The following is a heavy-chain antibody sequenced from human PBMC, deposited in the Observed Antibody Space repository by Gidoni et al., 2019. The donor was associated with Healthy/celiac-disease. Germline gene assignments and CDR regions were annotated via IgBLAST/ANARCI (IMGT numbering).Heavy chain of an antibody. CDR3: ARDLGGIAAAAPDY. Sequence: VQLVQSGAELKTPGASVKVSFKASGYTFTSYYMHSVRQAPGQGLEWMGIINPSGGSTSYAQKFQGRVTMTRDTSTSTVYMELSSVRSEDTAVYDCARDLGGIAAAAPDYWGQGTLVTVSS. J-gene: IGHJ4*02. CDR1: GYTFTSYY. CDR2: INPSGGST. D-gene: IGHD6-13*01. V-gene: IGHV1-46*01.